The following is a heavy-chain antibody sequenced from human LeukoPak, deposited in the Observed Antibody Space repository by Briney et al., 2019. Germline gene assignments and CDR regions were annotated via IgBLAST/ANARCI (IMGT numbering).Heavy chain of an antibody. CDR2: ISWNSGSI. CDR3: ARDQRTRNEKYYYYYGMDV. Sequence: GGSLRLSCAASGFTFDDYAMHWVRQAPGKGLEWVSGISWNSGSIGYADSAKGRFTISRDNSKNTLYLQMNSLRAEDTAVYYCARDQRTRNEKYYYYYGMDVWGQGTTVTVSS. CDR1: GFTFDDYA. V-gene: IGHV3-9*01. J-gene: IGHJ6*02. D-gene: IGHD1-1*01.